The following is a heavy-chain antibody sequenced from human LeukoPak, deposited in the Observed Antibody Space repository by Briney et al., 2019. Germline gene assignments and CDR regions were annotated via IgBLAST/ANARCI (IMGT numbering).Heavy chain of an antibody. V-gene: IGHV3-30*18. CDR3: AKVGAADAFDI. J-gene: IGHJ3*02. CDR1: GFTFSTYG. Sequence: GGSLRLSCSVSGFTFSTYGMHWVRQAPGKGLEWVTFISYDGSNKFYAGSVKGRFTISRHNSKNTLYVQMNSLRAEDTAVYYCAKVGAADAFDIWGQGTMVTVSS. D-gene: IGHD1-26*01. CDR2: ISYDGSNK.